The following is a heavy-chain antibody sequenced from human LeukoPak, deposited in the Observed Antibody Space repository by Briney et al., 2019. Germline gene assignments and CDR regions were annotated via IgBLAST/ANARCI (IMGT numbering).Heavy chain of an antibody. CDR2: IYPGDSDT. J-gene: IGHJ5*02. D-gene: IGHD3-22*01. Sequence: GESLKISCKGSGYSFTSYWIGWVRQMPGKGLEWMGIIYPGDSDTRYSPSFQGQVTISADKSISTAYLQWSSLKASDTAMYYCARQIDYYDSSGYYYVGWFDPWGQGTLVTVSS. CDR3: ARQIDYYDSSGYYYVGWFDP. CDR1: GYSFTSYW. V-gene: IGHV5-51*01.